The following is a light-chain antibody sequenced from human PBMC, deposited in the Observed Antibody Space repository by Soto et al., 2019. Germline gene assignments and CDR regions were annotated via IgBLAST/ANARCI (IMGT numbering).Light chain of an antibody. V-gene: IGLV2-14*01. J-gene: IGLJ1*01. Sequence: LTQPPSVSVSPGQTARITCSGDALPDQYAYNYVSWYQQHPGKAPKLMISEVTNRPSGVSDRFSGSKSGNTASLTISGLQAEDEADYYCSSFTSRFTFVFGTGTKVTV. CDR1: ALPDQYAYNY. CDR2: EVT. CDR3: SSFTSRFTFV.